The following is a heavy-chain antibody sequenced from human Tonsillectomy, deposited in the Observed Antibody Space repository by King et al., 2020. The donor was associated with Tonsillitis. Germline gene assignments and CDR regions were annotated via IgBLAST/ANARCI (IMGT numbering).Heavy chain of an antibody. Sequence: VQLVESGGGLVQPGGSLRLSCAASGFTFSNYWMGWVRRAPGKGLEWVANIKKDGSTQYYGDSVKGRFTISRDNAKNSVYLHMNSLRAEDTAVYYCVRQGSWCFNFWGQGTLVTVSS. D-gene: IGHD1-26*01. CDR2: IKKDGSTQ. CDR3: VRQGSWCFNF. V-gene: IGHV3-7*01. CDR1: GFTFSNYW. J-gene: IGHJ4*02.